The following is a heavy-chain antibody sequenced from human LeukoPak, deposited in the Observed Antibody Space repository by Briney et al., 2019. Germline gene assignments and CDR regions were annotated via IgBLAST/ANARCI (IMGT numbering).Heavy chain of an antibody. D-gene: IGHD6-19*01. CDR1: GFTFSSYG. V-gene: IGHV3-30*03. CDR3: ARDKPPLYSSGPLDY. Sequence: GGSLRLSCAASGFTFSSYGMHWVRQAPGKGLEGMAVISYDGRNKYYADSVKGRFTISRDNSKNTLYLQMNSLRAEDTAVYYCARDKPPLYSSGPLDYWGQGTLVTVSS. J-gene: IGHJ4*02. CDR2: ISYDGRNK.